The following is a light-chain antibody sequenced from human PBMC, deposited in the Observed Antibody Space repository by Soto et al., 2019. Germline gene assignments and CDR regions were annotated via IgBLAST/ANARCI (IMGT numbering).Light chain of an antibody. J-gene: IGKJ1*01. CDR2: DAS. CDR1: QSIYRY. V-gene: IGKV3-11*01. Sequence: EIVLTQSPATLSLSPGERATLSCRASQSIYRYLAWYQQKPGQAPRLLIYDASNRATGIPPRFSGSGSGTDFTLTISRLEPEDFAVYYCQQYGSSPWTFGQGTKVDIK. CDR3: QQYGSSPWT.